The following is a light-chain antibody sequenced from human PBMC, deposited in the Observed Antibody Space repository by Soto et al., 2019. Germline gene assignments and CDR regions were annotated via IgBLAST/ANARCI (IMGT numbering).Light chain of an antibody. CDR3: SSYTSIDTWV. Sequence: QSALTQPASVSGSPGQSITITCTGTSSDVGGYNYVSWYRQHPGKAPKVLISDVSNRPSGISNRFSGSKSGNTASLTISGLQAEDEADYYCSSYTSIDTWVFGTGTKLTVL. V-gene: IGLV2-14*03. J-gene: IGLJ1*01. CDR1: SSDVGGYNY. CDR2: DVS.